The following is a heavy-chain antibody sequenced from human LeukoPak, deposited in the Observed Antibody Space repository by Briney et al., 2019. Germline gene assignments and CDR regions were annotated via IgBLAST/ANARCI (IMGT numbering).Heavy chain of an antibody. Sequence: RASETLSLTCTVSGGSISSGTYYWGWIRQSPGKGLEWIGSIYHSGSTYYNPSFKSRVTMSVDTSKNQFSLKLSSLTAADTAVYYCARGVIRGNWFDPWGQGTLVTVSS. D-gene: IGHD2-21*01. CDR2: IYHSGST. CDR1: GGSISSGTYY. V-gene: IGHV4-39*07. J-gene: IGHJ5*02. CDR3: ARGVIRGNWFDP.